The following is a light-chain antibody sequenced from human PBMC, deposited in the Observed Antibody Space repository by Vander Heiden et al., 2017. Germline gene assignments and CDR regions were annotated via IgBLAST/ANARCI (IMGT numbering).Light chain of an antibody. CDR2: GNN. CDR1: NSNPGAGSD. V-gene: IGLV1-40*01. Sequence: QSALTQPPSVSGAPGQSVTISCTGSNSNPGAGSDVHWYQQLPGRAPKLLIYGNNNRPSGVPDRFSGSKSGTSASLAITGLQAEDEADYYCQADDSSLSSWVFGGGTKLTVL. J-gene: IGLJ3*02. CDR3: QADDSSLSSWV.